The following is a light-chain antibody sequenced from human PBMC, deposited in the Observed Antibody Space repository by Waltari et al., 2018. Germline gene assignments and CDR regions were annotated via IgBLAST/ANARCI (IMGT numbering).Light chain of an antibody. J-gene: IGLJ2*01. CDR3: CSYAGSNSFVV. CDR1: SSDVGRYKY. CDR2: DVS. V-gene: IGLV2-11*01. Sequence: QSALTQPRSVSGSPGQSVTISCTGTSSDVGRYKYVSWYQQQPGKAPKVMIYDVSKRPSGVPDRFSGSKSGNTASLTISGLQAEDEADYYCCSYAGSNSFVVFGGGTKVTVL.